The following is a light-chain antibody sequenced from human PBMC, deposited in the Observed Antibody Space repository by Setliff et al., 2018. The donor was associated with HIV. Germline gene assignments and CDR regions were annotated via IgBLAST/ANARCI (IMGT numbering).Light chain of an antibody. CDR1: SGDVGAYQY. J-gene: IGLJ1*01. Sequence: QSALTQPASVSGSPGQSITISCTGTSGDVGAYQYVSWYQQHPGKAPKLMIFGVSNRPSGVSNRFSGSKSGNTASLTISGLQAEDEADYYCSSYSSSTTPYVFGGGTKVTVL. CDR2: GVS. CDR3: SSYSSSTTPYV. V-gene: IGLV2-14*01.